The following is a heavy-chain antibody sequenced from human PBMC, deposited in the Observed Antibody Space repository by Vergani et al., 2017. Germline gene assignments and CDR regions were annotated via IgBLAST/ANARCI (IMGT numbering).Heavy chain of an antibody. CDR2: IIPIFGTA. CDR3: AREKRIAVAGIYYFDY. Sequence: QVQLVQSGAEVKKPGSSMKVSCKASGGTFSSYAISWVRQAPGQGLEWMGGIIPIFGTANYAQKFQGRVTITADESTSTAYMELSSLRSEDTAVYYCAREKRIAVAGIYYFDYWGQGTLVTVSS. J-gene: IGHJ4*02. D-gene: IGHD6-19*01. V-gene: IGHV1-69*01. CDR1: GGTFSSYA.